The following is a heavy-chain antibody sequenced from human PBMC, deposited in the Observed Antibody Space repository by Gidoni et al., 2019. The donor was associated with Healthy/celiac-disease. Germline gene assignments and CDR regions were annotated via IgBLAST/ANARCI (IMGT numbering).Heavy chain of an antibody. CDR3: ARDDGGIVATTTDY. J-gene: IGHJ4*02. V-gene: IGHV4-39*07. CDR1: GGSIISSSYY. D-gene: IGHD5-12*01. CDR2: IYYSGST. Sequence: QLQLQESGPGLVKPSETLSLTCTVSGGSIISSSYYWGWIRQPPGKGLEWIGSIYYSGSTYYNPSLKSRVTISVDTSKNQFSLKLSSVTAADTAVYYCARDDGGIVATTTDYWGQGTLVTVSS.